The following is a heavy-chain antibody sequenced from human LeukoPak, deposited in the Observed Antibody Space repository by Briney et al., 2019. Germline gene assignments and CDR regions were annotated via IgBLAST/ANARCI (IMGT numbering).Heavy chain of an antibody. CDR3: ARDQSSVTIHGGYCDF. CDR2: IYYSGST. Sequence: SETLSLTCIVSGGSISSYYWSWIRQPPGKGLEWIGYIYYSGSTNYNPSLKSRVTISLDTSKNQFSLKLSSVTAADTAVYYCARDQSSVTIHGGYCDFWGQGTLVTVSS. CDR1: GGSISSYY. D-gene: IGHD3-10*01. V-gene: IGHV4-59*01. J-gene: IGHJ4*02.